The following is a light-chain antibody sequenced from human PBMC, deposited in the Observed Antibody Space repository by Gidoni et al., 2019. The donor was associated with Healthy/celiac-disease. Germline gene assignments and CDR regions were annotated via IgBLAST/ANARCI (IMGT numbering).Light chain of an antibody. Sequence: QSALTQPASVSGSPGQSITISCTGTSSDVGSYNLVPWYQQHPGKAPKLMIYEVSKRPSGVSNRFSGSKSSNTASLTISGLQAEDEADYYCCSYAGSSTYVFGTGTKVTVL. V-gene: IGLV2-23*02. CDR2: EVS. CDR1: SSDVGSYNL. J-gene: IGLJ1*01. CDR3: CSYAGSSTYV.